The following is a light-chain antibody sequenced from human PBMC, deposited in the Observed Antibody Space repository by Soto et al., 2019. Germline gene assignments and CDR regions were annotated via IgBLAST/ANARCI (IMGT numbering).Light chain of an antibody. J-gene: IGKJ4*02. Sequence: EVLLTQSPATLSFSPGDKATLSCRASQSISPFFAWDQQKPGLDPRLLLYDASNRAIGIPDRFSVSGSGTDVTLTISRLKPEAFAVYSCQHCANRPQNCSFGGGTKVEIK. CDR2: DAS. V-gene: IGKV3-11*01. CDR3: QHCANRPQNCS. CDR1: QSISPF.